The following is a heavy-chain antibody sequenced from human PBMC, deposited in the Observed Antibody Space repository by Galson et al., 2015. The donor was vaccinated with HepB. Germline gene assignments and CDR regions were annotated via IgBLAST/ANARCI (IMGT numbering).Heavy chain of an antibody. J-gene: IGHJ4*02. V-gene: IGHV1-2*06. D-gene: IGHD5-18*01. CDR3: ATADTAVVAELNHDY. CDR2: INPNSGGT. CDR1: GNTFTGYY. Sequence: SVKVSCKASGNTFTGYYIHWVRQAPGQGLEWMGRINPNSGGTNYALKFQGRVTMTRDTSISTAFMELTRLKSDDTAVYYCATADTAVVAELNHDYWGQGTLVTVSS.